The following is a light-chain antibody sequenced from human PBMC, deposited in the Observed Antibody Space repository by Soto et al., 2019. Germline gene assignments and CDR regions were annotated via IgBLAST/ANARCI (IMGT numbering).Light chain of an antibody. J-gene: IGKJ1*01. V-gene: IGKV1-39*01. CDR1: QSVSRY. CDR2: AAS. CDR3: QQSHNTWT. Sequence: DIQMTQSPSSLSASVGDRVTITCWASQSVSRYLNWYQQKPGKAPKPLIYAASSLQSGVPSRFSGSGSGTDFTLTISSLQPEDFATYYCQQSHNTWTFGQGTKVEIK.